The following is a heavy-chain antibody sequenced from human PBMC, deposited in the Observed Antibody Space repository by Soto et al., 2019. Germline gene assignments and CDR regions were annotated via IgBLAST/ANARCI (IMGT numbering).Heavy chain of an antibody. Sequence: QVQLVESGGGVVQPGRSLRLSWAASGFTVSAYTMHWVRQAPGKGLEWVAVISSDGSHKYYADSLKGRFTISRDNSTNTLYLQMNSLRAEDTAVYYCARWEQPLFDYWGQGTLVTVSS. CDR3: ARWEQPLFDY. CDR2: ISSDGSHK. J-gene: IGHJ4*02. V-gene: IGHV3-30-3*01. CDR1: GFTVSAYT. D-gene: IGHD1-26*01.